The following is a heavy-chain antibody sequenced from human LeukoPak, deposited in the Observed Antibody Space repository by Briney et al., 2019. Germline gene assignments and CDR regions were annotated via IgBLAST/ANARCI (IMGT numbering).Heavy chain of an antibody. CDR1: GFTFSSYV. V-gene: IGHV3-23*01. Sequence: GGSLRPSCATSGFTFSSYVMNWVRQGPGKGLEWVSAISGSGGSTDYADSVKGRFTISRDNSKNTLYLQMNSLRAEDTAVYYCAKVRSSSWDGIDYWGQGTLVTVSS. J-gene: IGHJ4*02. D-gene: IGHD6-13*01. CDR2: ISGSGGST. CDR3: AKVRSSSWDGIDY.